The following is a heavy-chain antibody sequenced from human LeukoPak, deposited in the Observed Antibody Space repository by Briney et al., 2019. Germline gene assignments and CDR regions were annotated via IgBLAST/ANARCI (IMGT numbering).Heavy chain of an antibody. Sequence: SETLSLTCAVYGGSFSGYYWSWIRQPPGKGLEWIGEINHSGSTNYNPSLKSRVTISVDTSKNQLSLKLSSVTAADTAVYYCARGGREQQLKYWGQGTLVTVSS. CDR1: GGSFSGYY. CDR3: ARGGREQQLKY. D-gene: IGHD6-13*01. J-gene: IGHJ4*02. V-gene: IGHV4-34*01. CDR2: INHSGST.